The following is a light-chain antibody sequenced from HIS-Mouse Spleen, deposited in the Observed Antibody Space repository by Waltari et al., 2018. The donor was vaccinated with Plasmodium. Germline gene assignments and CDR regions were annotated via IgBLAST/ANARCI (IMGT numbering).Light chain of an antibody. CDR2: DNN. J-gene: IGLJ2*01. Sequence: QSVLTQPPSVSAAPGQQVTISCSGSRSNIGNHYLYWSQQLPGTAPKLLIYDNNKRPSGIPDRFSGSKSGTSATLGITGLQTGDEADYYCGTWDSSLSAGVVFGGGTKLTVL. CDR3: GTWDSSLSAGVV. CDR1: RSNIGNHY. V-gene: IGLV1-51*01.